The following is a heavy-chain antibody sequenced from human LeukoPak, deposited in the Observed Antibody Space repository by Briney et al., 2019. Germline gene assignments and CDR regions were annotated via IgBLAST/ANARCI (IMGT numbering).Heavy chain of an antibody. CDR2: ISYDGSNK. D-gene: IGHD6-19*01. V-gene: IGHV3-30*18. CDR3: AKYSSGWYGGFDY. J-gene: IGHJ4*02. Sequence: PGGSLRLSCAASGFTFSSYGMHWVRQAPGKGLEWVAVISYDGSNKYYADSVKGRFTISRDNSKNTLYLQMNSLRAEDTAVYYCAKYSSGWYGGFDYWGQGTLVTVSS. CDR1: GFTFSSYG.